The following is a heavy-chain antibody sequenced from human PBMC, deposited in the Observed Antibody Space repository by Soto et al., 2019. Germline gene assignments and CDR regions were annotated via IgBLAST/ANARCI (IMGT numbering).Heavy chain of an antibody. CDR2: TIPALGKT. Sequence: ASVKVSCKASGDNFKKNVFTWVRQAPGQGLEWMGGTIPALGKTHYIEKFQGRVTITVDDATRTVYMEVRDLTSEDTAIYYCARGPFRPSAMDVWGQGTTVTVSS. D-gene: IGHD3-10*01. V-gene: IGHV1-69*10. CDR1: GDNFKKNV. J-gene: IGHJ6*02. CDR3: ARGPFRPSAMDV.